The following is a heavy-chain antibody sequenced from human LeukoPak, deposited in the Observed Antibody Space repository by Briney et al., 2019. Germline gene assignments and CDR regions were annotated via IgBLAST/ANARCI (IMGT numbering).Heavy chain of an antibody. V-gene: IGHV3-33*01. Sequence: PGRSLRLSCAASGFTFSSYGMHWVRQAPGKGLEWVAVIWYDGSNKYYADSVKGRFTISRDNSKNTLYLQMNSLRAEDTAVYYCARDFRTTPYGDLDPYGMDVWGQGTTVTVSS. D-gene: IGHD4-17*01. CDR1: GFTFSSYG. CDR3: ARDFRTTPYGDLDPYGMDV. CDR2: IWYDGSNK. J-gene: IGHJ6*02.